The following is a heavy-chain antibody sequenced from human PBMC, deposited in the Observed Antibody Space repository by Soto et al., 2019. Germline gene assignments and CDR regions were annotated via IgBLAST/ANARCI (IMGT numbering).Heavy chain of an antibody. CDR3: TRYYYESRGYYVY. J-gene: IGHJ4*02. CDR2: IRSEADGGAT. V-gene: IGHV3-49*04. CDR1: GFTFGAYA. Sequence: TVGSLGISCTGSGFTFGAYALTWVRQAPGKGLEWVGFIRSEADGGATDCAASVKGRITISRDDSNSITYLEINSLQIEDTAVYYCTRYYYESRGYYVYWGQGTLVTVSS. D-gene: IGHD3-22*01.